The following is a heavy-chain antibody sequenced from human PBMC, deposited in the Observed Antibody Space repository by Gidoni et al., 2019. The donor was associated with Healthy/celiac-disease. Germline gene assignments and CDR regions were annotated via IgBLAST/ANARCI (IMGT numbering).Heavy chain of an antibody. CDR1: GFRFSSYG. J-gene: IGHJ6*02. Sequence: QVKLVESGGGLVQPERSLRLSCVASGFRFSSYGMHWVRQAPGKGLEWVSVIWYDGSNKYYADSVKGRFTISRDNSKNTLYLQMNSLRAEDTAVYYCARDRVAYISSSDGMDVWGQGTTVTVSS. CDR3: ARDRVAYISSSDGMDV. D-gene: IGHD6-6*01. CDR2: IWYDGSNK. V-gene: IGHV3-33*01.